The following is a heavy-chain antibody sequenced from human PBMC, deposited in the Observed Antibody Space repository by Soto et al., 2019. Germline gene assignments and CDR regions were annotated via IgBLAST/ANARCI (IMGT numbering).Heavy chain of an antibody. CDR1: GYTFTSYY. V-gene: IGHV1-46*01. CDR2: INPSGGST. D-gene: IGHD3-22*01. Sequence: ASVKVSCKASGYTFTSYYMHWVRQAPGQGLEWMGIINPSGGSTSYAQKFQGRVTMTRDTSTSTVYMELSSLRSEDTAVYYCARDAVYYDSSGSPYYFDYWGQGTLVTVSS. J-gene: IGHJ4*02. CDR3: ARDAVYYDSSGSPYYFDY.